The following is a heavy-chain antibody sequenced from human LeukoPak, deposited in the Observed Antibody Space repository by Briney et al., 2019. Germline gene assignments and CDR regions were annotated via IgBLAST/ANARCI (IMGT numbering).Heavy chain of an antibody. CDR3: ARASFYYYYGMDV. V-gene: IGHV1-69*13. CDR2: TIPIFGTA. D-gene: IGHD1-1*01. CDR1: GGTFSSYA. J-gene: IGHJ6*02. Sequence: GASVKVSCKASGGTFSSYAISWVRQAPGQGLEWMGGTIPIFGTANYAQKFQGRVTITADESTSTAYMELSSLRSEDTAVYYCARASFYYYYGMDVWGQGTTVTVSS.